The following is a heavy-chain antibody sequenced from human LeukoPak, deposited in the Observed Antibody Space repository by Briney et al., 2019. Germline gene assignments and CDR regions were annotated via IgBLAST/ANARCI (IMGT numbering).Heavy chain of an antibody. V-gene: IGHV3-11*01. J-gene: IGHJ4*02. CDR2: ISSSGSTI. D-gene: IGHD6-13*01. CDR1: GFTFSDYY. Sequence: GGSLRLSCAASGFTFSDYYMSWIRQAPGKGLEWVSYISSSGSTIYYADSVKGRFTISRDNAKNSLYLQMNSLRAEDTAVYYCARWKPGYSSSWYFSAGEEGMYYFDYWGQGTLVTVSS. CDR3: ARWKPGYSSSWYFSAGEEGMYYFDY.